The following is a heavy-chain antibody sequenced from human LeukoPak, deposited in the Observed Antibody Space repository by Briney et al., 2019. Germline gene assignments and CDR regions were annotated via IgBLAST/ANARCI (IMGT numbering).Heavy chain of an antibody. D-gene: IGHD1-14*01. CDR3: ARANPADFNL. J-gene: IGHJ2*01. CDR2: IRYDGIVT. CDR1: EFTFSNYW. V-gene: IGHV3-74*01. Sequence: GGPLSLSCVASEFTFSNYWIHWARQPPGKGLVWVSRIRYDGIVTNYADSVEGRFTISRDNAKNTVHLQMNSLRDDDTAVYYCARANPADFNLWGRGTLVTVSS.